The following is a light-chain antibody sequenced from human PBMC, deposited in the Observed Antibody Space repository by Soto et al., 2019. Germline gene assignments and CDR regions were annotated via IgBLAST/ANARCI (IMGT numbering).Light chain of an antibody. V-gene: IGKV1-5*01. Sequence: DIQMTQSPSTLSASVGDRVTFTCRTSQRIANWLAWYQQKPGKAPKRLIYDASTLESGVPSRFSGSGSGTEFTLTISSLQPDDFATYYCQQSTTFGQGTKV. CDR2: DAS. CDR1: QRIANW. CDR3: QQSTT. J-gene: IGKJ1*01.